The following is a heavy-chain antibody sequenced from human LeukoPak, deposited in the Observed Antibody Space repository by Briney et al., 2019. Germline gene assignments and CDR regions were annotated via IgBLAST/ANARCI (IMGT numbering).Heavy chain of an antibody. V-gene: IGHV4-30-4*01. Sequence: PSETLSLTCTVSGGSISSGDYYWSWIRQPPGKGLEWIGYIYYSGSTYYNPSLKSRVTISVDTSKNQFSLKLSCVTAADTAVYYCAREWSGYDLYYFDYWGQGTLVTVSS. J-gene: IGHJ4*02. D-gene: IGHD5-12*01. CDR2: IYYSGST. CDR1: GGSISSGDYY. CDR3: AREWSGYDLYYFDY.